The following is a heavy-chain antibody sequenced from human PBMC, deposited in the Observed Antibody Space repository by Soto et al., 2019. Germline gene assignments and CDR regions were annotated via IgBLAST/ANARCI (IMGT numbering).Heavy chain of an antibody. J-gene: IGHJ5*02. V-gene: IGHV4-39*01. CDR1: GGSIGSSTYY. CDR2: IYYSGTT. D-gene: IGHD2-15*01. Sequence: SETLSLTCTVSGGSIGSSTYYWGWIRQPPGKGLEWIGSIYYSGTTYYNPSLKSRVTISVDTSRNHFSLKLNSVTAADTALYYCARLYRVIAANSWYDPWGQRALGTVSS. CDR3: ARLYRVIAANSWYDP.